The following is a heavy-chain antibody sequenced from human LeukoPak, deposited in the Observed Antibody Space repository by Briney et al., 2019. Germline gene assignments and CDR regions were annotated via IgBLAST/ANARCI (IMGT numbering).Heavy chain of an antibody. CDR1: GFTFSSFA. CDR2: ISGSGDST. D-gene: IGHD1-1*01. Sequence: PGGSLRLSCTASGFTFSSFAMCWVRQAPGKGLDWVSAISGSGDSTSYADSVRGRFIISRDNSKNTLYLQMDSLRAEDTAVYYCATNRTTGGHRFDYWGQGTLVTVSS. J-gene: IGHJ4*02. V-gene: IGHV3-23*01. CDR3: ATNRTTGGHRFDY.